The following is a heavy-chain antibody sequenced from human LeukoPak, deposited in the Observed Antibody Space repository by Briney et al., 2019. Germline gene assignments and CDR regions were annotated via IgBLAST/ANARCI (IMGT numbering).Heavy chain of an antibody. J-gene: IGHJ4*02. CDR2: ISGSGSNT. CDR3: AKLGGTGTTPSDY. D-gene: IGHD1-1*01. V-gene: IGHV3-23*01. CDR1: GFTFSNYA. Sequence: PGGSLRLSCAASGFTFSNYAMTWVRQAPGKGLEWVSVISGSGSNTDYADSVKGRFTISRDNSKNTLSLQMNSLRAEDTAIYYCAKLGGTGTTPSDYWGQGTLVTVSS.